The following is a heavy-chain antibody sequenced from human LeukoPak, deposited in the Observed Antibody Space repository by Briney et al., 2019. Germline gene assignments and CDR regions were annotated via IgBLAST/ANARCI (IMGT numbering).Heavy chain of an antibody. CDR3: ARQKCTSTSCLTKNAFDI. Sequence: SETLSLTCTVSGGSISSYYRSWVRQPPGKGLEWVGYIYTGGSTNYSHSVESRVTISVGTSTNQFSLDLSSVTAADTAVYYCARQKCTSTSCLTKNAFDIWGQGTMVTVSS. CDR1: GGSISSYY. CDR2: IYTGGST. D-gene: IGHD2-2*01. J-gene: IGHJ3*02. V-gene: IGHV4-4*09.